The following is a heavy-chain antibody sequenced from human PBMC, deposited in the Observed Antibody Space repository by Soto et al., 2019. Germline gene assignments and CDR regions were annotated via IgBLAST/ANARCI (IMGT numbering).Heavy chain of an antibody. V-gene: IGHV4-59*01. J-gene: IGHJ4*02. CDR3: ARGPWAILTGHAFDY. D-gene: IGHD3-9*01. CDR1: GGSISSYY. CDR2: IYYSGST. Sequence: SETLSLTCTVSGGSISSYYWSWIRQPPGKGLEWIGYIYYSGSTNYNPSLKSRVTISVDTSKNQFSLKLSSVTAADTAVYYCARGPWAILTGHAFDYWGQGTLVTVSS.